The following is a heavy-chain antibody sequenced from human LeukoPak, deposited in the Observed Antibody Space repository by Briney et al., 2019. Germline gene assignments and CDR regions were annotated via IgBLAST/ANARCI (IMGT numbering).Heavy chain of an antibody. CDR3: AKGYCSGGNCASDY. Sequence: GGSLRLSCAASGFVFRSYAMSWVRQAPGKGLEWVSGISSSGGSTYHADSVRGRFTISRDNSRNTLYVQMNSLRAEDTAVYYCAKGYCSGGNCASDYWGRGTLVTVSS. D-gene: IGHD2-15*01. CDR1: GFVFRSYA. J-gene: IGHJ4*02. CDR2: ISSSGGST. V-gene: IGHV3-23*01.